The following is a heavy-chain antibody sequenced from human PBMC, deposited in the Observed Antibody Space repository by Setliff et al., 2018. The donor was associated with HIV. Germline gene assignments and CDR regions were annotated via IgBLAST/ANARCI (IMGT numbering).Heavy chain of an antibody. J-gene: IGHJ6*02. V-gene: IGHV4-59*08. Sequence: SETLSLTCVVSDDSFTNYDWTWIRQSPGKALEWIGYISSSGTTNYNPSLRSRVTMSLDTSKTQVSLRLTSVTAADTAVYYCARRSIVGVTRGFYYYGLDVWGQGTTVTVSS. CDR1: DDSFTNYD. D-gene: IGHD1-26*01. CDR3: ARRSIVGVTRGFYYYGLDV. CDR2: ISSSGTT.